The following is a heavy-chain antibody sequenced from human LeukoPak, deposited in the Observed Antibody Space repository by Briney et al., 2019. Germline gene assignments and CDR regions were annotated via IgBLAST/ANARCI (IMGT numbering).Heavy chain of an antibody. V-gene: IGHV3-74*01. CDR3: AREGLGYSYDY. Sequence: GGSLRLSCAASGFTFSNYWMHWVLQAPGKGLMWVSRVHSDGGYTNYADSVKGRFTISRDNAKSTLYLQMNSLRAEDTAVYYCAREGLGYSYDYWGQGTLVTVSS. CDR2: VHSDGGYT. D-gene: IGHD5-18*01. CDR1: GFTFSNYW. J-gene: IGHJ4*02.